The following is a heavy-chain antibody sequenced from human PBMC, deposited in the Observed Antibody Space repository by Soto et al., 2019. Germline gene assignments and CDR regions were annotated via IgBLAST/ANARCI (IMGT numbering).Heavy chain of an antibody. Sequence: PVKLSCKASGATFSSYTISWVRQAPGQGLEWMGRIIPILGIANYAQKFQGRVTITPDKSTSTAYMELSSLRSEDTAVYYCPSHQMPRGYADYDYYYYTDVWGKGTTGAVSS. CDR3: PSHQMPRGYADYDYYYYTDV. J-gene: IGHJ6*03. CDR1: GATFSSYT. D-gene: IGHD1-1*01. V-gene: IGHV1-69*02. CDR2: IIPILGIA.